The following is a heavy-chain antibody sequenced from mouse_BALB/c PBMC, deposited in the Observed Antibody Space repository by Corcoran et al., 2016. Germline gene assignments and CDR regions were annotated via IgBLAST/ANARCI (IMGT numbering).Heavy chain of an antibody. D-gene: IGHD2-1*01. J-gene: IGHJ1*01. CDR1: GYSFTGYY. V-gene: IGHV1-26*01. Sequence: EVQLQQSGPELVKPGASVKISCKASGYSFTGYYMHWVKQSHVKSLEWIGRINPYNGATSYNQNFKDKASLTVDKSSSTAYMELHSLTSEDSAVYYCASYYGNYWYFDVGGAGTTVTVSS. CDR2: INPYNGAT. CDR3: ASYYGNYWYFDV.